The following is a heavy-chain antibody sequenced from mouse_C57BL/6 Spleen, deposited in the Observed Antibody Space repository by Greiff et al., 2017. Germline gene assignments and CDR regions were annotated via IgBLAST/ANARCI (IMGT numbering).Heavy chain of an antibody. J-gene: IGHJ3*01. Sequence: QVQLQQPGAELVMPGASVKLSCKASGYTFTSYWMHWVKQRPGQGLEWIGEIDPSDSYTNYNQKFKGKSTLTVDKSSSTGYMQLSRLTSEDSAVXYCARLGAPFAYWGQGTLVTVSA. CDR1: GYTFTSYW. V-gene: IGHV1-69*01. CDR2: IDPSDSYT. CDR3: ARLGAPFAY.